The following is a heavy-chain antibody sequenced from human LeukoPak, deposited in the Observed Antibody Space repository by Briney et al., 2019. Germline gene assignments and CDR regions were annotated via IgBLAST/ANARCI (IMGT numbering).Heavy chain of an antibody. Sequence: ASLKVSCKASGYTFTSYDINWVRQATGQGLEWMGWMNPNSGNTGYAQKFQGRVTITRNTSISTAYMELSSLRSEDTAVYYCARGFGSTLSYYYMDVWGKGTTVTVPS. CDR1: GYTFTSYD. V-gene: IGHV1-8*03. CDR2: MNPNSGNT. J-gene: IGHJ6*03. D-gene: IGHD2-2*01. CDR3: ARGFGSTLSYYYMDV.